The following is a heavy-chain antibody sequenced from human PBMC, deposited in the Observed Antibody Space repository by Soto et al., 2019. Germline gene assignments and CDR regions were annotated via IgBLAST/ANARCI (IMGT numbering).Heavy chain of an antibody. CDR2: IHGSGSA. J-gene: IGHJ5*02. D-gene: IGHD6-13*01. CDR3: ARSSHKESWFDP. Sequence: LSLTCTVSNGSISNFYWNWIRQSAGKGLEWIGRIHGSGSATYNPSLRSRVTMSVDTSKNQFSLKVNSVTGADTAVYYCARSSHKESWFDPWGQGTLVTVSS. CDR1: NGSISNFY. V-gene: IGHV4-4*07.